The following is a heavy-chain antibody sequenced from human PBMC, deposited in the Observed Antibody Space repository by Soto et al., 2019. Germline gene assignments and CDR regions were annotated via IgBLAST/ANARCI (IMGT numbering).Heavy chain of an antibody. CDR2: IYATGTT. Sequence: SETLSLTCTVSGASISGFYWSWFRKSAGKGLEWIGRIYATGTTDYNPSLKSRVMMSVDTCKKQFSLKWRSVTAADTAVYYCVRDGTKTLRDWFDPWGQG. J-gene: IGHJ5*02. V-gene: IGHV4-4*07. CDR1: GASISGFY. CDR3: VRDGTKTLRDWFDP. D-gene: IGHD1-1*01.